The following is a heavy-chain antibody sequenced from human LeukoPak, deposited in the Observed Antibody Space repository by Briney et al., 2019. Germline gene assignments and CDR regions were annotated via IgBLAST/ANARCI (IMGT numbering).Heavy chain of an antibody. J-gene: IGHJ4*02. Sequence: PGRSLRLSCAASGFTFSSCGMHWVRQAPGKGLEWVAVISYDGSNKYYADSVKGRFTISRDNSKNTLNLQMNSLRVEDTAVYYCARDITGSYSVDYWGQGTLVTVSS. CDR1: GFTFSSCG. V-gene: IGHV3-30*03. CDR3: ARDITGSYSVDY. CDR2: ISYDGSNK. D-gene: IGHD1-26*01.